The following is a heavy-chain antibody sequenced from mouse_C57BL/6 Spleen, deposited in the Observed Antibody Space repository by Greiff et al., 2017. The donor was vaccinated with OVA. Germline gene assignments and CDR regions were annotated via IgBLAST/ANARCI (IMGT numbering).Heavy chain of an antibody. CDR1: GYSITSGYY. CDR3: ARDRAYDYDVAY. J-gene: IGHJ3*01. V-gene: IGHV3-6*01. Sequence: EESGPGLVKPSQSLSLTCSVTGYSITSGYYWNWIRQFPGNKLEWMGYISYDGSNNYNPSLKNRISITRDTSKNQFFLKLNSVTTEDTATYYCARDRAYDYDVAYWGQGTLVTVSA. CDR2: ISYDGSN. D-gene: IGHD2-4*01.